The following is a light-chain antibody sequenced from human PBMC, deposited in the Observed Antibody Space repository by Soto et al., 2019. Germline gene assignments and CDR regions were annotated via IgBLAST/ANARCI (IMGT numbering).Light chain of an antibody. J-gene: IGKJ4*01. CDR1: QSVGNN. CDR3: QQYGDWPLT. V-gene: IGKV3-15*01. Sequence: EIVVTQSPATLSVSPGDRATLSCRASQSVGNNFAWYQQKPGQAPRLLIFATSTRATGVPARLSGSGSGTEFTLTISSLQSEDFAVYYSQQYGDWPLTFGGGAKVEIE. CDR2: ATS.